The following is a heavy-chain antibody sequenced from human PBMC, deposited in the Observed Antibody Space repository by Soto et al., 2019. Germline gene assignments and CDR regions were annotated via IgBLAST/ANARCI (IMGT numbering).Heavy chain of an antibody. CDR2: ILVGSGDT. CDR1: GSAFPASG. J-gene: IGHJ4*02. V-gene: IGHV1-58*01. D-gene: IGHD3-22*01. CDR3: AAYSSGFSRAFDY. Sequence: SVKVSCKGSGSAFPASGLQWVRQTRGQRLEWMGWILVGSGDTKYSEKFQDRVTFSRDRSTSTVYTELSGLRSEDTAIYYCAAYSSGFSRAFDYWGKGALVTVS.